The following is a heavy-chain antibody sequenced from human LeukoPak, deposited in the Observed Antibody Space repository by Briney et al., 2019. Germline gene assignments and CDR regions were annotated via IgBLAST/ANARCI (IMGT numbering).Heavy chain of an antibody. D-gene: IGHD5-12*01. Sequence: QPGRSLRLSCAASGFTFRNYGMHWVRQAPGKGLGWVAVTSYDGSNKFNADSVKGRFTISRDNSKNTLYLQMNSLRTEDTAVYYCARDLRSGYDFVDYWGQGTLVTVSS. V-gene: IGHV3-30*03. CDR3: ARDLRSGYDFVDY. J-gene: IGHJ4*02. CDR2: TSYDGSNK. CDR1: GFTFRNYG.